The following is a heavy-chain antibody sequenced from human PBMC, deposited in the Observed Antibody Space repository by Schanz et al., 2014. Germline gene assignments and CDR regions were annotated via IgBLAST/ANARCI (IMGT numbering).Heavy chain of an antibody. Sequence: VQLLESGGGLVQPGGSLRLSCAASGFTFSSYCINWVRQAPGKGLEWVSIVSHDGFTKHYADSVRGRFTLSRDNSKNTVYLQMNSLRAEDTALYFCATDYSGGGCHIWGQGTMVTVSS. D-gene: IGHD6-19*01. CDR1: GFTFSSYC. V-gene: IGHV3-30*03. J-gene: IGHJ3*02. CDR3: ATDYSGGGCHI. CDR2: VSHDGFTK.